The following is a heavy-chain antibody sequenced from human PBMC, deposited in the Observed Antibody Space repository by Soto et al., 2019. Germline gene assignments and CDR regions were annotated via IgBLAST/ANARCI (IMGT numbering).Heavy chain of an antibody. CDR2: ISGSGGST. Sequence: EVQLLESGGGLVQPGGSLRLSCAASGFTFSSYAMSWVRQAPGKGLEWVSAISGSGGSTYYADSVKGRFTISRDNSKNTLYLQMNSLRAEDTAVYYCAKPNYGSGSYLADYYYYYGMDVWGQGTTVTVSS. CDR1: GFTFSSYA. V-gene: IGHV3-23*01. J-gene: IGHJ6*02. CDR3: AKPNYGSGSYLADYYYYYGMDV. D-gene: IGHD3-10*01.